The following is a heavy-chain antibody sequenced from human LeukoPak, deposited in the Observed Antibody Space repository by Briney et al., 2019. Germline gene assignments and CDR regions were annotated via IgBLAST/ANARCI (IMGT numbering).Heavy chain of an antibody. CDR3: ARDRLSLGSPGYYYYGMDV. CDR1: GYSFTGHY. Sequence: ASVKVSCKASGYSFTGHYIQWVRQAPGQGLEWMGWINPNSGGTKYAQRFQGRVTMTRDTSINTASMEMTRLKSDDTAVYYCARDRLSLGSPGYYYYGMDVWGQGTTVTVSS. J-gene: IGHJ6*02. V-gene: IGHV1-2*02. D-gene: IGHD6-13*01. CDR2: INPNSGGT.